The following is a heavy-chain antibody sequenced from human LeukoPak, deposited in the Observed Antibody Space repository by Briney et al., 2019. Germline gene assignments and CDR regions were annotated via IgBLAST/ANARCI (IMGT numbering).Heavy chain of an antibody. D-gene: IGHD6-19*01. J-gene: IGHJ2*01. V-gene: IGHV3-23*01. Sequence: GGSLRLSCAASGFTSSSYAMSWVRQAPGKGLEWVSSISDTGGSTYYAASVKGWFTISRDNSKNTLYLQMNSVRAEDTAVYYCAKAGGSGWYHWYFDLWGRGTLVTVSS. CDR3: AKAGGSGWYHWYFDL. CDR2: ISDTGGST. CDR1: GFTSSSYA.